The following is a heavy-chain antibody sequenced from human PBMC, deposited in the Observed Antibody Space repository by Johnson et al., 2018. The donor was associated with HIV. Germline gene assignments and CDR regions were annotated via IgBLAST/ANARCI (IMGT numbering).Heavy chain of an antibody. CDR1: GFTFSSYA. J-gene: IGHJ3*02. CDR2: ISYDGSNK. V-gene: IGHV3-30*14. Sequence: QVQLVESGGGVVQPGRSLRLSCAASGFTFSSYAMHWVRQAPGKGLEWVAVISYDGSNKYYADSVKGRFTISRDNSWNTLSLEMKSLSAEDTAVYYCARGGGCGGDCYSGYDAFDIWGQGTKLTVSS. D-gene: IGHD2-21*01. CDR3: ARGGGCGGDCYSGYDAFDI.